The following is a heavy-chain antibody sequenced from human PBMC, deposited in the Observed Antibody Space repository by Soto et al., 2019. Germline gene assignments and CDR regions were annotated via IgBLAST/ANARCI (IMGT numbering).Heavy chain of an antibody. J-gene: IGHJ4*02. D-gene: IGHD5-18*01. CDR1: GFTFSSYG. V-gene: IGHV3-30*18. Sequence: PEGSRRLSCAASGFTFSSYGMHWVRQAPGKGLEWVAVISYDGSNKYYADSVKGRFTISRDNSNNTLYLQMNSLRAEDTAVYYCAKDLRYIYGPDYWGQGTLVIVSS. CDR2: ISYDGSNK. CDR3: AKDLRYIYGPDY.